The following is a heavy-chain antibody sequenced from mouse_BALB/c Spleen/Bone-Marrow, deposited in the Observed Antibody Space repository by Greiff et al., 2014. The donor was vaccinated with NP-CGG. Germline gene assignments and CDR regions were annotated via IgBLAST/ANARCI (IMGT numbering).Heavy chain of an antibody. CDR3: AIYYGNYYAMDY. CDR2: IDAADGNT. V-gene: IGHV14-3*02. J-gene: IGHJ4*01. CDR1: GFNIKDNY. D-gene: IGHD2-1*01. Sequence: VQLKESGAGLVKPGDSVKLSCTASGFNIKDNYMHWVKQWPETGLEWIGRIDAADGNTKYDPKFQGNATITADTSSNTAYLQISSLTSEDAAVYYCAIYYGNYYAMDYGGQGTSVTVSS.